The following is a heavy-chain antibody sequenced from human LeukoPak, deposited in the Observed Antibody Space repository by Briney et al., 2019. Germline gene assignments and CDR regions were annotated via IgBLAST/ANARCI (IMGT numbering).Heavy chain of an antibody. CDR3: ARDRWGSYYYDSSGYAWAFDI. CDR2: IYYSGST. Sequence: SETLSLTCTVSGGSISSGGYYWSWIRQHPGKGLEWIGYIYYSGSTYYNPSLKSRVTISVDTSKNQFSLKLSSVTAADTAVYYCARDRWGSYYYDSSGYAWAFDIWGQGTMVTVSS. D-gene: IGHD3-22*01. J-gene: IGHJ3*02. V-gene: IGHV4-31*03. CDR1: GGSISSGGYY.